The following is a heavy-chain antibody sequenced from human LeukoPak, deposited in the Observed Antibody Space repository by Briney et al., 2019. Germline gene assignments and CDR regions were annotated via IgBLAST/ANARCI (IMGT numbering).Heavy chain of an antibody. CDR2: INPNSGGT. J-gene: IGHJ4*02. CDR3: ARARGIAVAGTDFDY. CDR1: GYTFTGYY. V-gene: IGHV1-2*02. Sequence: GASVKASCKASGYTFTGYYMHWVRQAPGQGLEWMGWINPNSGGTNYAQKFQGRVTMTRDTSISTAYMELSRLRSDDTAVYYCARARGIAVAGTDFDYWGQGTLVTVSS. D-gene: IGHD6-19*01.